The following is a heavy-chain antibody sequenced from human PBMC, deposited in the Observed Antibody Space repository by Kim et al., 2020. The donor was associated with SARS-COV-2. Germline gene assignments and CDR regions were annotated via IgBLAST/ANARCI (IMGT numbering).Heavy chain of an antibody. J-gene: IGHJ6*02. CDR3: AKVTYYPYGGVIPDYYYYGMDV. V-gene: IGHV3-23*01. CDR1: GFTFSSYA. D-gene: IGHD3-16*02. Sequence: GGSLRLSCAASGFTFSSYAMSWVRQAPGKGLEWVSAISGSGGSTYYADSVKGRFTISRDNSKNTLYLQMNSLRAEDTAVYYCAKVTYYPYGGVIPDYYYYGMDVWGQGTTVTVSS. CDR2: ISGSGGST.